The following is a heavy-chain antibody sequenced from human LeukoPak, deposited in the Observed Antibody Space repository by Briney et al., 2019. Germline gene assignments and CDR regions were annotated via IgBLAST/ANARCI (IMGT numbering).Heavy chain of an antibody. CDR1: GGSFSGYY. Sequence: PSETLSLTCAVSGGSFSGYYWSWIRQPPGKGLEWIGEINHSGSTNYNPSLKSRVTISVDTSKNQFSPKLSSVTAADTAVYYCARTTLVKYSTSLYYYYYMDVWGKGTTVTVSS. CDR3: ARTTLVKYSTSLYYYYYMDV. D-gene: IGHD2-2*01. CDR2: INHSGST. J-gene: IGHJ6*03. V-gene: IGHV4-34*01.